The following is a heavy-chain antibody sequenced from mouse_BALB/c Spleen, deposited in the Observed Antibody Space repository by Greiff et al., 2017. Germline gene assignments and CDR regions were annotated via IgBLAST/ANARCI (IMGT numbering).Heavy chain of an antibody. Sequence: EVKLMESGGGLVQPGGSLKLSCAASGFTFSSYGMSWVRQTPDKRLELVATINSNGGSTYYPDSVKGRFTISRDNAKNTLYLQMSSLKSEDTAMYYCARDAGRFDYWGQGTTLTVSS. CDR2: INSNGGST. CDR1: GFTFSSYG. CDR3: ARDAGRFDY. V-gene: IGHV5-6-3*01. J-gene: IGHJ2*01.